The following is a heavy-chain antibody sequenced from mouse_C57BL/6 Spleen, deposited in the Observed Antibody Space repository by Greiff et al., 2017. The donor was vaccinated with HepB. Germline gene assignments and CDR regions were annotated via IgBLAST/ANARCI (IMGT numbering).Heavy chain of an antibody. J-gene: IGHJ1*03. V-gene: IGHV1-61*01. Sequence: QVQLQQPGAELVRPGSSVKLSCKASGYTFTSYWMDWVKQRPGQGLEWIGNIDPSDSETHYNQKFKDKATLTVDKSSSTAYMQLSSLTSEDSAVYYGARGGYDYGAYWYFDVWGTGTTVTVSS. CDR3: ARGGYDYGAYWYFDV. CDR2: IDPSDSET. D-gene: IGHD2-4*01. CDR1: GYTFTSYW.